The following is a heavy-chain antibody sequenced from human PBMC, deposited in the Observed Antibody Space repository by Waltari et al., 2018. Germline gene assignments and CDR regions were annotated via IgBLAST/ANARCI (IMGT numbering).Heavy chain of an antibody. CDR2: IYYSVSS. V-gene: IGHV4-39*07. CDR1: VGSISSSSYY. CDR3: ARGYLLNWFDP. J-gene: IGHJ5*02. Sequence: LQLQESGPGLVKPSETLSLTCTVSVGSISSSSYYWGWIRQPPGKGLEWIGSIYYSVSSYYKPSLKSRVTISVDTSKNQFSLKLSSVTAAETAVYYWARGYLLNWFDPWGQGTLVTVSS. D-gene: IGHD1-20*01.